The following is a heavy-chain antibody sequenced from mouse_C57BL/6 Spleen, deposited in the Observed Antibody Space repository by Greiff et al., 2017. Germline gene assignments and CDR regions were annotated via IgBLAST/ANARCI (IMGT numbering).Heavy chain of an antibody. J-gene: IGHJ3*01. D-gene: IGHD1-1*01. V-gene: IGHV1-85*01. CDR2: IYPRDGST. CDR1: GYTFTSYD. Sequence: QVQLQQSGPELVKPGASVKLSCKASGYTFTSYDINWVKQRPGQGLEWIGWIYPRDGSTKYNEKFKGKATLTVDTSSSTAYMELHSLTSEDSAVYFCARKGTHYGSSLAWFAYWGQGTLVTVSA. CDR3: ARKGTHYGSSLAWFAY.